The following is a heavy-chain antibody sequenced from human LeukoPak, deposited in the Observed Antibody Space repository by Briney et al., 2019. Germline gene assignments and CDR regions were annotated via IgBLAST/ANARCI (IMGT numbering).Heavy chain of an antibody. D-gene: IGHD1-26*01. V-gene: IGHV3-74*01. Sequence: GGSLRLSCVASGFTFTSYWMHWVRQGPGKGLVWVSGINSDGSTISYADSVKGRFTVSRDNAKSTLYLQMNSLRAEDTALYYCAKARSNREYYFDSWGQGTLVTVSS. CDR3: AKARSNREYYFDS. CDR2: INSDGSTI. J-gene: IGHJ4*02. CDR1: GFTFTSYW.